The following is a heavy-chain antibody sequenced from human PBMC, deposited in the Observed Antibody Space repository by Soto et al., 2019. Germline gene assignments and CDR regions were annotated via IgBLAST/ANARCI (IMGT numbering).Heavy chain of an antibody. CDR2: IYYSGST. CDR3: ATQAIAVAVGSRFYMDD. J-gene: IGHJ6*03. Sequence: SGTLPLTCTPSPASISTGSYYLDVIAQPPEKRLEWIVSIYYSGSTYYNPSLKSRVTMSVDTSKNQFSLKLTSVTAADTAVYYCATQAIAVAVGSRFYMDDWGKGTTVTVSS. CDR1: PASISTGSYY. V-gene: IGHV4-39*01. D-gene: IGHD6-19*01.